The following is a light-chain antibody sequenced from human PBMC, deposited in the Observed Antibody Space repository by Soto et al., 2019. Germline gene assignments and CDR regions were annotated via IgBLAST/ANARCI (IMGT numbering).Light chain of an antibody. CDR3: HQYNDWPRT. J-gene: IGKJ1*01. V-gene: IGKV3D-15*01. CDR1: QSVGSS. CDR2: GAS. Sequence: EIVMTQSPATLSLSPGERATLSCRASQSVGSSLAWFQQKPGQAPRLLFYGASTRATGIPARFTGSGSGTEFTLTISSLQSEDFAVYYCHQYNDWPRTFGQGTRWIS.